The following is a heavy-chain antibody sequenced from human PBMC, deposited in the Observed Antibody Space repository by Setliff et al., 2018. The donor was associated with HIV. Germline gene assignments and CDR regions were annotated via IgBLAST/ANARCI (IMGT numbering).Heavy chain of an antibody. V-gene: IGHV1-46*01. CDR1: GYTFTSYY. CDR3: ASARIAAAGFDP. CDR2: INPSGGST. J-gene: IGHJ5*02. D-gene: IGHD6-13*01. Sequence: ASVKVSCKASGYTFTSYYLHWVRQAPGQGLEWMGIINPSGGSTSYAQKFQGRVTMTRDTSTSTVDMELSSLRSEDTAVYYCASARIAAAGFDPWGQGTLVTVSS.